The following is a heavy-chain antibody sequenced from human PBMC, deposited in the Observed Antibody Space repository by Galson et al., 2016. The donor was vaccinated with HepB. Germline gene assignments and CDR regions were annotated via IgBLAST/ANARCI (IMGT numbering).Heavy chain of an antibody. D-gene: IGHD3-10*01. CDR3: AKSTDFFGSGTYYRHGMDV. J-gene: IGHJ6*02. CDR1: FSFSTSV. CDR2: INGDNGDT. V-gene: IGHV3-23*01. Sequence: FSFSTSVMNWVRQAPGKGLEWVSTINGDNGDTYYIDSVKGRFTISRDNSKSTLFLQMNSLRVDDTAVYFCAKSTDFFGSGTYYRHGMDVWGQGTTVTVSS.